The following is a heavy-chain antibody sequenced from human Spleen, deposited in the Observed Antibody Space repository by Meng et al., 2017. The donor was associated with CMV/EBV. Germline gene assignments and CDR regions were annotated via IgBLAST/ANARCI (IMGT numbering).Heavy chain of an antibody. Sequence: SLKISCAASGFTFSSYEMNWVRQAPGKGMEWVSGISWNSGIIGYADSVKGRFTISRENAKNSLYLQMNSLRVEDTALYYCAKDYWYRGYYYGMDVWGQGTTVTVSS. V-gene: IGHV3-9*01. J-gene: IGHJ6*02. D-gene: IGHD3-10*01. CDR2: ISWNSGII. CDR3: AKDYWYRGYYYGMDV. CDR1: GFTFSSYE.